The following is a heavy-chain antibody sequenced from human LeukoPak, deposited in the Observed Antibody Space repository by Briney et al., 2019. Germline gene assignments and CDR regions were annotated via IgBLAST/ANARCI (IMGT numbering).Heavy chain of an antibody. Sequence: SETLSLTCTVAGGSISNYYWWWIRQPPGKGLEWIGYIYYSGSTNYNPSLKSRVTISVDTSKNQFSLKLSSVTAADTAVYYCARRGYSSGWYYFDYWGQGTLVTVSS. V-gene: IGHV4-59*08. CDR1: GGSISNYY. CDR2: IYYSGST. CDR3: ARRGYSSGWYYFDY. D-gene: IGHD6-19*01. J-gene: IGHJ4*02.